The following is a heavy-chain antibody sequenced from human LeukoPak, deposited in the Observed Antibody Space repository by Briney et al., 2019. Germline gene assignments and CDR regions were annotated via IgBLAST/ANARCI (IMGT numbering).Heavy chain of an antibody. Sequence: SETLSLTCAVSGGSISSGTWWSWVRQPPGKGLEWIGEIHRSGSTYYNPSLESRLTMSLDKSKNQFSLNLYSMAAADTAVYFCATGGSSWNEYWGQGTLVTVSS. D-gene: IGHD6-13*01. CDR1: GGSISSGTW. CDR3: ATGGSSWNEY. CDR2: IHRSGST. V-gene: IGHV4-4*02. J-gene: IGHJ4*02.